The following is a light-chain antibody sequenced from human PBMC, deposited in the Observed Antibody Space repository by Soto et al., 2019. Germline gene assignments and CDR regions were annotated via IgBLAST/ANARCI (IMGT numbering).Light chain of an antibody. V-gene: IGKV3-20*01. Sequence: EIVLTQSPATLSLSPGERATLSCRASQSVNNYLAWYQQKPGQAPSLLIYDASTRATGIPDRFSGSGSGTDFTLTITRLEPEDFAVYYCSHYGTSVPYTFGQGTKLEIK. CDR2: DAS. CDR1: QSVNNY. J-gene: IGKJ2*01. CDR3: SHYGTSVPYT.